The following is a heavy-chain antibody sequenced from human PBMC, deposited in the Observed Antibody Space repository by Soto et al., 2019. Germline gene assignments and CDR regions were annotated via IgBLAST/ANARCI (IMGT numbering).Heavy chain of an antibody. CDR3: ARGSSSGWYPLYYYGMDV. CDR2: INPNSGGT. J-gene: IGHJ6*02. CDR1: GYTFTGYY. D-gene: IGHD6-19*01. V-gene: IGHV1-2*02. Sequence: GASVKVSCKASGYTFTGYYMHWVRQAPGQGLEWMGWINPNSGGTNYAQKFQGRVTMTRDTSISTAYMELSRLRSDDTAVYYCARGSSSGWYPLYYYGMDVWGQGTTVTVSS.